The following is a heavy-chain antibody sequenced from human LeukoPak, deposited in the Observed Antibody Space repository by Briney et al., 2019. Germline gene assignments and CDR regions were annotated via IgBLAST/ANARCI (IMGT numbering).Heavy chain of an antibody. J-gene: IGHJ4*02. CDR1: GYTFTRYG. CDR3: ARDQRIWYSSGWPYFDY. D-gene: IGHD6-19*01. V-gene: IGHV1-18*04. Sequence: ASVKVSCKASGYTFTRYGISWVRQAPGQGLEWMGSISAYNGNTNYAQKLQGRVTVTTDTSTSTAYMELRSLRSDDTAVYYCARDQRIWYSSGWPYFDYWGQGTLVTVSS. CDR2: ISAYNGNT.